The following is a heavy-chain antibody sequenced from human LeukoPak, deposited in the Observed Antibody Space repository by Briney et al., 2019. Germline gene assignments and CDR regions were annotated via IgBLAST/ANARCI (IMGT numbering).Heavy chain of an antibody. Sequence: GGSLRLSCASSGFTFTYHWMSWVRQAPGKGLEWVAHINEHGSSQFYAAAVQGRFTISRDNARKSVSLQMTSLTGEDTAIYFCSKHEGRIFGSWGQGTLVTVSS. D-gene: IGHD1-14*01. CDR2: INEHGSSQ. J-gene: IGHJ4*02. V-gene: IGHV3-7*01. CDR3: SKHEGRIFGS. CDR1: GFTFTYHW.